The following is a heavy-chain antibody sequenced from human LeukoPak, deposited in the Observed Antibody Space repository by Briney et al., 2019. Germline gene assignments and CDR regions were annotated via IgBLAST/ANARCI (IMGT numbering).Heavy chain of an antibody. Sequence: SETLSLTCDVPGGSFSGYLWSWIRQSPGKGLEWIGEVNYRGSPNYNPSLESRVTISVDTSKNQLSLKLTSVTAADTALYYCSRSGLTGMREYERADYYYYGMDLWGRGTAVTVFS. V-gene: IGHV4-34*01. CDR3: SRSGLTGMREYERADYYYYGMDL. CDR1: GGSFSGYL. D-gene: IGHD2/OR15-2a*01. CDR2: VNYRGSP. J-gene: IGHJ6*02.